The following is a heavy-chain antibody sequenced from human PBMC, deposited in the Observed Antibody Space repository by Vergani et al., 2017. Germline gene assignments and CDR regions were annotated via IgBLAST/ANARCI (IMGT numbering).Heavy chain of an antibody. Sequence: QVQLVESGGGVVQPGRSLRLSCAASGFTFSTYAMHWVRQAPGKGLEWVAVISYDGSNKYYADSVKGRFTISRDNSKNTLYLQMNSLRAEDTAVYYCAREGTIVFDYWGQGTLVTVSS. D-gene: IGHD3-22*01. J-gene: IGHJ4*02. CDR3: AREGTIVFDY. V-gene: IGHV3-30*01. CDR2: ISYDGSNK. CDR1: GFTFSTYA.